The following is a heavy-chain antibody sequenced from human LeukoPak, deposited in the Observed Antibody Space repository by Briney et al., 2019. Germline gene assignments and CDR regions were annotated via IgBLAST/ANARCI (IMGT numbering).Heavy chain of an antibody. CDR3: ARDSTIYDFWSGQSYYYYYMDV. V-gene: IGHV1-18*01. Sequence: ASVKLSCKASGYTFRQYSISWVRQAPGKGLEWMGWVSPSHTTRVYAQEFQGRVTMTADTNTNTVSMELRSLRSDDTAVYYCARDSTIYDFWSGQSYYYYYMDVWGKGTTVTVSS. J-gene: IGHJ6*03. D-gene: IGHD3-3*01. CDR2: VSPSHTTR. CDR1: GYTFRQYS.